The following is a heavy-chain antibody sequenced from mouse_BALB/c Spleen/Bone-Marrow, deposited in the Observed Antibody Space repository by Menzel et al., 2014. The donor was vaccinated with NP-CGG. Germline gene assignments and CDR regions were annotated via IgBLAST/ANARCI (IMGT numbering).Heavy chain of an antibody. J-gene: IGHJ3*01. CDR2: INTNGGST. CDR1: GFTFSSYY. D-gene: IGHD2-3*01. V-gene: IGHV5-6-2*01. CDR3: ASLYDGYSVFVY. Sequence: LVESGGGLVKLGGSLKLSCAASGFTFSSYYMSWVRQTPEKRLELVAAINTNGGSTYYPDTVKGRFTISRDNAKNXLYLQMSSLKSEDTALYYCASLYDGYSVFVYWGQGTLVTVSA.